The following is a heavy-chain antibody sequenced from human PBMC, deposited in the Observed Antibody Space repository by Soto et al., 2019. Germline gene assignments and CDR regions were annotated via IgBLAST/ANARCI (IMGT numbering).Heavy chain of an antibody. CDR1: GYTFTSYY. CDR2: INPSGGST. CDR3: ARAWATHAYCSSTSCYPGDDY. Sequence: ASVKVSCKASGYTFTSYYMHWVRQAPGQGLEWMGIINPSGGSTSYAQKFQGRVTMTRDTSTSTVYMELSSLRSEDTAVYYCARAWATHAYCSSTSCYPGDDYWGQGTLVTVSS. V-gene: IGHV1-46*03. J-gene: IGHJ4*02. D-gene: IGHD2-2*01.